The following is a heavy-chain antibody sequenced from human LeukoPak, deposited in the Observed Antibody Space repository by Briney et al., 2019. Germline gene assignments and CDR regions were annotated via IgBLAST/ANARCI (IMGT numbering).Heavy chain of an antibody. CDR3: ARGYCSGGTCPTFIDY. J-gene: IGHJ4*02. V-gene: IGHV7-4-1*02. CDR2: INTDTGNP. Sequence: ASVKVSYKASGYTFTTYAMNWVRQAPGQGLEWMGWINTDTGNPTYAQGFTGRFVFSLDTSVSTAYLQISSLKAEDTAVYYCARGYCSGGTCPTFIDYWGQGTLVTVPS. D-gene: IGHD2-15*01. CDR1: GYTFTTYA.